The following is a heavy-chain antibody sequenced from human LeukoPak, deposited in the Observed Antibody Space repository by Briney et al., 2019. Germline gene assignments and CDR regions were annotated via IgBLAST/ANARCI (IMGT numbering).Heavy chain of an antibody. CDR1: GYTFTNYY. CDR3: ARDHYHKIHSVMVTAPDY. CDR2: INPTGGST. J-gene: IGHJ4*02. D-gene: IGHD2-21*02. V-gene: IGHV1-46*01. Sequence: ASVKVSCKASGYTFTNYYMHWVRQAPREGLEWMGIINPTGGSTSYAQKFQGRVTMTRDTSTSTVYMELSSLRSEDTAVYYCARDHYHKIHSVMVTAPDYWGQGTLVIVSS.